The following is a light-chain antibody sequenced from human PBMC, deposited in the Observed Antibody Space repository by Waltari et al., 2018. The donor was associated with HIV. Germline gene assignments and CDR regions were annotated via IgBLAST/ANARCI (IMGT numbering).Light chain of an antibody. CDR2: GAS. V-gene: IGKV3-20*01. CDR3: QQYGSSPRT. J-gene: IGKJ1*01. CDR1: QRVSSSY. Sequence: ETVLTQSPATLSLSPGEIATLSCRASQRVSSSYLAWYQQNPGQAPRLLIYGASSRATGIPDRFSGSGSGTDFTLTISRLEPEDVAVYYCQQYGSSPRTFGQGTKVEIK.